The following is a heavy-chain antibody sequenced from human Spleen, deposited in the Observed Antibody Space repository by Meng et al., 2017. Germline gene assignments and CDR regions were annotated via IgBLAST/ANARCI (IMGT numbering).Heavy chain of an antibody. D-gene: IGHD6-19*01. CDR1: GFTFSYYY. V-gene: IGHV3-11*04. Sequence: GESLKISRAASGFTFSYYYMSWIRQAPGKGLEWVSYLSSSGSTIYYADSVKGRFTISRDNAQKSLYLQMNSLRAEETAVYYCARDSSGRDNWFDPWGQGTLVTVSS. CDR2: LSSSGSTI. CDR3: ARDSSGRDNWFDP. J-gene: IGHJ5*02.